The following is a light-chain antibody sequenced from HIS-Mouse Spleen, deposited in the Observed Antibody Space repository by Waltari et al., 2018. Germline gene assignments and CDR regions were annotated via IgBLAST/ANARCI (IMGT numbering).Light chain of an antibody. V-gene: IGLV2-23*01. Sequence: QSALTQPASVSGSPGQSITISCTGTSSALGSYNLVSRYQQHPGKAPKLMIYEGSKRPSGVSNRFSGSKSGNTASLTISGLQAEDEADYYCCSYAGSSTWVFGGGTKLTVL. CDR2: EGS. CDR1: SSALGSYNL. CDR3: CSYAGSSTWV. J-gene: IGLJ3*02.